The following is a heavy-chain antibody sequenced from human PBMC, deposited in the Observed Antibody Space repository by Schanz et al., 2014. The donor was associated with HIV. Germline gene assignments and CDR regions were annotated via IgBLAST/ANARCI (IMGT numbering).Heavy chain of an antibody. CDR1: GFTFRQYG. D-gene: IGHD6-19*01. J-gene: IGHJ6*02. CDR2: VNWDGGIT. V-gene: IGHV3-20*04. Sequence: DVQLVESGGGVVRPGGSLRLSCAASGFTFRQYGMSWVRQGPGKGLEWVSGVNWDGGITGYADSVKGRFTISRDNAKNSLFLQMNSLRAEDTALYYCARGRSGRGALFVGMDVWGQGTTVTVSS. CDR3: ARGRSGRGALFVGMDV.